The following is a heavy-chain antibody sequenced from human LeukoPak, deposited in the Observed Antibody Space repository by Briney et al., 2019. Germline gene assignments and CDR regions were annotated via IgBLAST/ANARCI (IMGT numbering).Heavy chain of an antibody. Sequence: SETLSLTCTVSGGSISSYYWSWIRQPPGKGLEWIGYISYSGNTNYNPSLKSRVTISLDTSKNQFSLNLTSVIAADTAVYYCARVWSSSSVDYWGQGTLVTVSS. V-gene: IGHV4-59*01. J-gene: IGHJ4*02. CDR2: ISYSGNT. D-gene: IGHD6-6*01. CDR3: ARVWSSSSVDY. CDR1: GGSISSYY.